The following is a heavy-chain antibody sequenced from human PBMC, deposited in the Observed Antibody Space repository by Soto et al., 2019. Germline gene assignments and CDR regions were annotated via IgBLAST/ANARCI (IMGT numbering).Heavy chain of an antibody. CDR3: AKDRAFNYFYGMDV. CDR1: GLAFGNYA. J-gene: IGHJ6*02. V-gene: IGHV3-23*01. D-gene: IGHD3-10*01. CDR2: VSTNGRST. Sequence: PGGSLRLSCRASGLAFGNYAMNWVRQVPGRGLEWVAGVSTNGRSTYYADPVRGRFTISRDNSKITVYLQMNSLRAEDTAVYYCAKDRAFNYFYGMDVWGQGTTVTVSS.